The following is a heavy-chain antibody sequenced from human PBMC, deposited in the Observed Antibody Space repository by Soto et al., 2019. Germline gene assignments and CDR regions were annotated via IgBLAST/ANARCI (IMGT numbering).Heavy chain of an antibody. D-gene: IGHD2-2*01. J-gene: IGHJ6*02. V-gene: IGHV3-7*01. CDR3: ARDMVVVVPAALYYYYYGMDV. CDR2: IKQDGSEK. Sequence: PGGSLRLSCAASGFTFSSYWMSWVRQAPGKGLEWVANIKQDGSEKYYVDSVKGRFTISRDNAKNSLYLQMNSLRAEDTAVYYCARDMVVVVPAALYYYYYGMDVWGQGTTVTVSS. CDR1: GFTFSSYW.